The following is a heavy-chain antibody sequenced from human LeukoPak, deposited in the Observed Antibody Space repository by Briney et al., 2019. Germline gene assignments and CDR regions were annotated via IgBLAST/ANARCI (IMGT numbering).Heavy chain of an antibody. Sequence: PSETLSLTCTVSGGSISSYYWSWIRQPPGKGLEWIGYIYYSGSTNYNPSLKSRVTISVDTSKDQFSLKLSSVTAADTAVYYCARDLEGGSSFDYWGQGTLVTVSS. CDR1: GGSISSYY. D-gene: IGHD1-26*01. CDR3: ARDLEGGSSFDY. J-gene: IGHJ4*02. CDR2: IYYSGST. V-gene: IGHV4-59*01.